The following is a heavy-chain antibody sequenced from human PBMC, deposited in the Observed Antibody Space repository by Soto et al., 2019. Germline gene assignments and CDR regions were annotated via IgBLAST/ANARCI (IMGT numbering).Heavy chain of an antibody. Sequence: GGSLRLSCAASGFTFSDYYMSWIRQAPGKGLEWVSYIRSSGGTIHYADSVKGRFTISRDNAKSTLYLQMNSLRAEDTAIYYCANRSRSSTPAYWGQGTLVPVSS. V-gene: IGHV3-11*01. J-gene: IGHJ4*02. D-gene: IGHD6-6*01. CDR3: ANRSRSSTPAY. CDR1: GFTFSDYY. CDR2: IRSSGGTI.